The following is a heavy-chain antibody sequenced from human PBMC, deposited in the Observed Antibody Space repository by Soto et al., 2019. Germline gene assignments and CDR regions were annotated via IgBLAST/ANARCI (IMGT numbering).Heavy chain of an antibody. CDR3: ARGLQCSRTSCYSYTPEYNGFDP. CDR1: GYTFTGYY. V-gene: IGHV1-2*04. D-gene: IGHD2-2*01. CDR2: INPNSGGT. J-gene: IGHJ5*02. Sequence: ASVKVSCKASGYTFTGYYMHWVRQAPGQGLEWMGWINPNSGGTNYAQKFQGWVTMTRDTSISTAYMELSRLRSDDTAVYYCARGLQCSRTSCYSYTPEYNGFDPSGQGTLVIVSS.